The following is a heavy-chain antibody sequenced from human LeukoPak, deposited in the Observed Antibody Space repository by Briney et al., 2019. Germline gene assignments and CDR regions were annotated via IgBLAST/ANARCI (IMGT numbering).Heavy chain of an antibody. V-gene: IGHV1-2*02. CDR2: INPNSGGT. CDR3: TYSGYDLYYFDY. D-gene: IGHD5-12*01. Sequence: EASVKVSCKASGYTFTGYYMHWVRQAPGQGLEWMGWINPNSGGTNYAQKFQGRVTMTRDTSISTAYMELSRLRSDDTAVYYCTYSGYDLYYFDYWGQGTLVTVSS. J-gene: IGHJ4*02. CDR1: GYTFTGYY.